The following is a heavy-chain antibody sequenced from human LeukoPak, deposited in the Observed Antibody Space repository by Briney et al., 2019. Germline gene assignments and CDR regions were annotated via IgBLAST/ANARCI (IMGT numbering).Heavy chain of an antibody. CDR3: ARDVSYDISPSTFDI. V-gene: IGHV4-34*01. D-gene: IGHD3-9*01. Sequence: PSETLSLTCAVYGGSFSGYYWSWIRQPPGKGLEWIGEINHSGSTNYNPSLKSRVTISVDTSKNQFSLKLSSVTAADTAVYYCARDVSYDISPSTFDIWGQGTMVTVSS. CDR2: INHSGST. CDR1: GGSFSGYY. J-gene: IGHJ3*02.